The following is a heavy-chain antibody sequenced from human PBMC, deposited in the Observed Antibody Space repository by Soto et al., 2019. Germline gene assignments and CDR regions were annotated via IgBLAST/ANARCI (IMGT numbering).Heavy chain of an antibody. CDR2: IKSKTDGGTT. CDR1: GFTFSNAW. V-gene: IGHV3-15*07. J-gene: IGHJ6*04. D-gene: IGHD2-8*01. CDR3: TTDREPYCTNGVCYPALDV. Sequence: GGSLRLSCAASGFTFSNAWMNWVRQAPGKGLEWVGRIKSKTDGGTTDYAAPVKGRFTISRDDSKNTLYLQMNSLKTEDTAVYYCTTDREPYCTNGVCYPALDVWGKGTTVTSPQ.